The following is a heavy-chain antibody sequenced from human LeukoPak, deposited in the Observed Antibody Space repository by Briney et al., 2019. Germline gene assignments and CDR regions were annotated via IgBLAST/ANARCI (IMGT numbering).Heavy chain of an antibody. CDR3: ARGIGEIVVVPAAQAGAFDI. V-gene: IGHV1-2*02. Sequence: AASVKVSFKCSGYTFTVYYIHWAWIAPGQGLGLVGWSNPNSGGTNYAQKFQGRVTMTRDTSISTAYMELSRLRSDDTAVYYCARGIGEIVVVPAAQAGAFDIWGQGTMVTVSS. CDR1: GYTFTVYY. CDR2: SNPNSGGT. D-gene: IGHD2-2*01. J-gene: IGHJ3*02.